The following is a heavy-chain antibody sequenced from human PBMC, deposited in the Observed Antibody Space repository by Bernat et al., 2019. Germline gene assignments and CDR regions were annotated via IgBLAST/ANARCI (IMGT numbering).Heavy chain of an antibody. CDR2: ISYSGRT. J-gene: IGHJ6*02. Sequence: QVQLQESGPGLVKPSQTLSLTCTVSGGSISSGDYYWSWIRQPPGKGLEWTGYISYSGRTAYNPSLKSRVTISVDKSKNQFSLKLSSVTAADTAVYYCARASDIFGGLRYGMDVWGQGTTVTVSS. V-gene: IGHV4-30-4*01. CDR3: ARASDIFGGLRYGMDV. CDR1: GGSISSGDYY. D-gene: IGHD3-3*02.